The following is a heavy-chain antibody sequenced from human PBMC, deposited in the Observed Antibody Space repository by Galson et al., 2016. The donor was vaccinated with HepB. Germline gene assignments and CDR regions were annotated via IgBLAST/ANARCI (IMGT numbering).Heavy chain of an antibody. J-gene: IGHJ6*02. Sequence: SLRLSCAASGFTFSRYDMHWVRHVTGKGLEWVSAIGTAGDTYYPGSVKGRFTISRENAKNSLYLQMNSLRDEETAVYYCARDGGGTGGYDYSALDVWGQGTTGTVTS. CDR2: IGTAGDT. V-gene: IGHV3-13*01. D-gene: IGHD1-14*01. CDR1: GFTFSRYD. CDR3: ARDGGGTGGYDYSALDV.